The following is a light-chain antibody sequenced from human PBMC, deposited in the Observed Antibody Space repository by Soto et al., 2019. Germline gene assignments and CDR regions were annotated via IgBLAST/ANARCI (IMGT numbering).Light chain of an antibody. J-gene: IGKJ4*01. Sequence: EIMLTQSPATLSVSLGERATLSCRASQSVSRNLAWYQQKPGQAPRLLIYDASNRATGIPARFSGSGSGTDFTLTIGSLEPEDFAVYYCQQRSNWPLTFGGGTKVDIK. CDR1: QSVSRN. CDR2: DAS. V-gene: IGKV3-11*01. CDR3: QQRSNWPLT.